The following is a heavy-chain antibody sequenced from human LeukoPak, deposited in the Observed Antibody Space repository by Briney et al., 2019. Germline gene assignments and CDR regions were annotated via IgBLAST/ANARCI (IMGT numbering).Heavy chain of an antibody. D-gene: IGHD6-19*01. CDR2: IKQDGSEK. CDR3: AREKQQWLVHSFDY. CDR1: GFTFSSYW. J-gene: IGHJ4*02. Sequence: GGSLRLSCAASGFTFSSYWMSWVRQAPGKGLEWVANIKQDGSEKYYVDSVKGRFTISRDNAKNSLYLQTNSLRAEDTAVYYCAREKQQWLVHSFDYWGQGTLVTVSS. V-gene: IGHV3-7*01.